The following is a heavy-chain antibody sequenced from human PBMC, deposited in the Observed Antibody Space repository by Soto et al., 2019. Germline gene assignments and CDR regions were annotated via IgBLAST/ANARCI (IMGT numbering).Heavy chain of an antibody. CDR1: GGSISSSIYY. CDR2: IYYSGST. V-gene: IGHV4-39*01. Sequence: TLSLTCTVSGGSISSSIYYWGWIRQPPGKGLEWIGSIYYSGSTYYNPSLKSRVTISVDTSKNQFSLKLSSVTAADTAVYYCARRGIAVAGTRWFDPWGQGTLVTVSS. D-gene: IGHD6-19*01. J-gene: IGHJ5*02. CDR3: ARRGIAVAGTRWFDP.